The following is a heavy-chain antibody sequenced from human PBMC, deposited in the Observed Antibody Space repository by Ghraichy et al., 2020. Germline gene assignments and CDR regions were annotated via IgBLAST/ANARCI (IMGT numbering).Heavy chain of an antibody. Sequence: GGSLRLSCAASGFTFSSYWMSWVCQAPGKGLEWVANIKQDGSEKYYVDSVKGRFTISRDNAKNSLYLQMNSLRAEDTAVYYCARYKITFGGVIGAFDYWGQGTLVTVSS. D-gene: IGHD3-16*02. V-gene: IGHV3-7*01. CDR3: ARYKITFGGVIGAFDY. CDR1: GFTFSSYW. CDR2: IKQDGSEK. J-gene: IGHJ4*02.